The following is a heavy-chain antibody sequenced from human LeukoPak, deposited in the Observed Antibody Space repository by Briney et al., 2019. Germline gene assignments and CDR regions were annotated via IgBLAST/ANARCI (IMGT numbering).Heavy chain of an antibody. Sequence: RASVKVSCKASGHSFTTYLIHWVRQAPGQGLEWLGEINTSSGGAAYAPEFQGRVTMTRDTSTSTAYMELRSLRSEDTAVYFCARDPANGRPDSFDIWGQGTLVTVSS. D-gene: IGHD1-26*01. CDR1: GHSFTTYL. CDR3: ARDPANGRPDSFDI. V-gene: IGHV1-46*01. J-gene: IGHJ3*02. CDR2: INTSSGGA.